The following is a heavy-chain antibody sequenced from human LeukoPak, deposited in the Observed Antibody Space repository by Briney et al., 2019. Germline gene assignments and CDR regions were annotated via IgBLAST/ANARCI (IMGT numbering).Heavy chain of an antibody. J-gene: IGHJ4*02. CDR1: GYSINSGFY. CDR3: ARGVGLTQGGAFDF. V-gene: IGHV4-38-2*02. CDR2: IYHSGST. D-gene: IGHD3-16*01. Sequence: PSETLSLTCTVSGYSINSGFYWGWIRQPPGKGLGWIGSIYHSGSTHYKSSLKSRVTISVDTSKNQLSLKLTSVTAADTAVYYCARGVGLTQGGAFDFWGQGTLVTVSS.